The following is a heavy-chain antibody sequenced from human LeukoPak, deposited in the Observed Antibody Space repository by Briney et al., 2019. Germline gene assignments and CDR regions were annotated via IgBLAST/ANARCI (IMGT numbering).Heavy chain of an antibody. D-gene: IGHD2-8*01. CDR1: GYTFTSYY. J-gene: IGHJ5*02. Sequence: ASVKVSCKASGYTFTSYYMHWVQQAPGQGLEWMGIINPSGGSTSYAQKFQGRVTMTRDMSTSTVYMELSSLRSEDTAVYYCASRYRNCTNGVCPLDPWGREPWSPSPQ. CDR3: ASRYRNCTNGVCPLDP. CDR2: INPSGGST. V-gene: IGHV1-46*01.